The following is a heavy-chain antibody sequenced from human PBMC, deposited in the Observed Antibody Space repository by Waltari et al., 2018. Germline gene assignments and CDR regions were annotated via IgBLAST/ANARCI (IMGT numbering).Heavy chain of an antibody. CDR3: ARDHRGTAAAGTGY. CDR1: GGTFSSYA. J-gene: IGHJ4*02. D-gene: IGHD6-13*01. V-gene: IGHV1-69*04. Sequence: QVQLVQSGAEVKKPGSSVKVSCKASGGTFSSYAISWVRQAPGQGRGWMGGIIPILGIANYAQKFQGRVTMTADESTSTAYMELSSLRSEDTAVYYCARDHRGTAAAGTGYWGQGTLVTVSS. CDR2: IIPILGIA.